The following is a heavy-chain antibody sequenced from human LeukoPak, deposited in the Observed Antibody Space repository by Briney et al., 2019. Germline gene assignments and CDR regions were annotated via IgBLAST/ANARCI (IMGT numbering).Heavy chain of an antibody. CDR1: GFTFSNYA. CDR3: AKDLAYRIGWFLGAFDV. V-gene: IGHV3-23*01. Sequence: GGSLRLSCAAAGFTFSNYAMSWVRQAPEKGLEWVSGISGSAGSTYYADSVKGRFSISRDNSKNTVYLQMNRLRAEDTAAYYCAKDLAYRIGWFLGAFDVWGQGTMVTVSS. CDR2: ISGSAGST. D-gene: IGHD6-19*01. J-gene: IGHJ3*01.